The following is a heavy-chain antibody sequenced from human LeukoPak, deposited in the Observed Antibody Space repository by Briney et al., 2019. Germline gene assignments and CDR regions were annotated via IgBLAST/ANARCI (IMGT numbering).Heavy chain of an antibody. CDR3: AKEYCSRTSCYTVGYFDY. Sequence: GGSLRLSCAASVFTFSSYRMHWVRQAPCKGLEWVVVISYDGNNKYYTDSVKGRFTISRDNSKNTLYLQMNSLRAEDTAVYYCAKEYCSRTSCYTVGYFDYWGQGTLVTVSS. CDR2: ISYDGNNK. J-gene: IGHJ4*02. V-gene: IGHV3-30*18. D-gene: IGHD2-2*02. CDR1: VFTFSSYR.